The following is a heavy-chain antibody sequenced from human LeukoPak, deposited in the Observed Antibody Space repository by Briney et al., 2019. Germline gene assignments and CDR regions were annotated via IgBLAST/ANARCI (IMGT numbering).Heavy chain of an antibody. J-gene: IGHJ4*02. D-gene: IGHD3-22*01. CDR1: GFTFSSYW. CDR2: IKQDGSEK. Sequence: TGGSLRLSCAASGFTFSSYWMSWVRQAPGKGLEWVANIKQDGSEKYYVDSVKGRFTISRDNAKNSLYLQMNSLRAEDTAVYYCARATYYYDSSGYYYGEQFDYWGQGTLVTVS. CDR3: ARATYYYDSSGYYYGEQFDY. V-gene: IGHV3-7*05.